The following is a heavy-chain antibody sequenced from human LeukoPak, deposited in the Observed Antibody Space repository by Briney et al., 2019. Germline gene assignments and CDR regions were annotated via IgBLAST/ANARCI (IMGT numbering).Heavy chain of an antibody. CDR3: AGTYYGFWSGYYPHYYYYYMDV. V-gene: IGHV4-59*01. Sequence: SETLSLTCTLSGGSISSYYWSWIRQPPGKGLEWIGYIYYSGSTNYNPSLKSRVTISVDTSKNQFSLKLSSVTAADTAVYYCAGTYYGFWSGYYPHYYYYYMDVWGKGTTVTVS. J-gene: IGHJ6*03. CDR1: GGSISSYY. D-gene: IGHD3-3*01. CDR2: IYYSGST.